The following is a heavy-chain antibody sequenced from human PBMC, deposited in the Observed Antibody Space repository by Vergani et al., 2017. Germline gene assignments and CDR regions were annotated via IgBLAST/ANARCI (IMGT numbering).Heavy chain of an antibody. CDR2: IIPIFGTA. J-gene: IGHJ6*03. D-gene: IGHD6-19*01. Sequence: VQLVQSGAEVKKPGATMKISCKVSGYTFTDHYMHWVKQAPGQGLEWMGGIIPIFGTANYAQKFQGRVTITADESTSTAYMELSSLRSEDTAVYYCARGIAVAGTAYYYYMDVWGKGTTVTVSS. CDR3: ARGIAVAGTAYYYYMDV. V-gene: IGHV1-69*13. CDR1: GYTFTDHY.